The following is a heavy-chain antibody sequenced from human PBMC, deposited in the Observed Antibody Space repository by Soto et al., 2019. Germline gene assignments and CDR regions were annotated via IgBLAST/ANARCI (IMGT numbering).Heavy chain of an antibody. CDR3: AXSRPNLKDPFFDY. CDR1: GGSFSGYY. J-gene: IGHJ4*02. CDR2: INHSGST. V-gene: IGHV4-34*01. Sequence: PSETLSLTCAVYGGSFSGYYWSWIRQPPGKGLEWIGEINHSGSTNYNPSLKSRVTISVDTSKNQFSLKLSSVTAADTAVYYCAXSRPNLKDPFFDYWGQGTLVTRLL.